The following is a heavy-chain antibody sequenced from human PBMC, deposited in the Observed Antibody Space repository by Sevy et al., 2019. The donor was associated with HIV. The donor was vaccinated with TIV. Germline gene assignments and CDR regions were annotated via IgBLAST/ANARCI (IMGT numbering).Heavy chain of an antibody. CDR3: ATTKDYYDSSGSPFDY. D-gene: IGHD3-22*01. Sequence: ASVKVSCKVSGSTLTKLSMHWVRQVPGKGLEWMVSFDPEDGETIYARKFQGRVTMTEDTSTDKAYMVLSSLRSDDTAVYYCATTKDYYDSSGSPFDYWGQGTLVTVSS. CDR2: FDPEDGET. J-gene: IGHJ4*02. V-gene: IGHV1-24*01. CDR1: GSTLTKLS.